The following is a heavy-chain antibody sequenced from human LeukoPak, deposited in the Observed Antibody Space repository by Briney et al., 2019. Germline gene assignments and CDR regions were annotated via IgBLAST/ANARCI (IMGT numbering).Heavy chain of an antibody. V-gene: IGHV5-51*01. CDR1: GYSFTSYW. J-gene: IGHJ3*02. Sequence: GESLQMSCKGSGYSFTSYWIAWVRQMPGKGLEWMGIIYPGDSDTRYSPSFQGQVTISADKSINTAYLQWSSLKASDTAMYYCARRTIPDAFDIWGQGTMVTVSS. CDR3: ARRTIPDAFDI. CDR2: IYPGDSDT. D-gene: IGHD3-9*01.